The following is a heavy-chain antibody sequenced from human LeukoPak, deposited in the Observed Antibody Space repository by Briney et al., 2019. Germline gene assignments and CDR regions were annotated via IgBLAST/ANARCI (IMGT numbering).Heavy chain of an antibody. CDR2: MSYDGSNE. V-gene: IGHV3-30-3*01. J-gene: IGHJ4*02. CDR1: GFTFSSYA. Sequence: GGSLRLSCAASGFTFSSYAMSWVRRAPGKGLEWVAVMSYDGSNEYYADSVRGRFTISRDNSRNTLYLQMNSLRADDTAVYYCARGITMIVVVNLFDYWGQGTLVTVSS. CDR3: ARGITMIVVVNLFDY. D-gene: IGHD3-22*01.